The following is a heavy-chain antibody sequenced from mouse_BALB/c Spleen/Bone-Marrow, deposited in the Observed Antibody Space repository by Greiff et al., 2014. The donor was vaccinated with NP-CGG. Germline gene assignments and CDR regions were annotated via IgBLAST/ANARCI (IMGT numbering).Heavy chain of an antibody. Sequence: VQGVESGPGLVAPSQSLSITCTVSGFSLTNYGVHWVRQPPGRGLEWLVVIWSDGNTTYNSALKSKLSISKDNSKSQVFLKMNSLQTDDTATYYCARNPYGNYAMDYWGQGTSVTVSS. CDR1: GFSLTNYG. V-gene: IGHV2-6*02. CDR3: ARNPYGNYAMDY. D-gene: IGHD2-10*02. J-gene: IGHJ4*01. CDR2: IWSDGNT.